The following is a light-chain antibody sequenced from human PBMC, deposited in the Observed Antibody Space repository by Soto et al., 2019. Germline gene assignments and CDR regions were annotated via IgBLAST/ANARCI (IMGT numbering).Light chain of an antibody. J-gene: IGKJ1*01. CDR2: GAL. Sequence: EIVLTQSPGTVSWSPGEGATLSGRASQSVVTSYLAWYQQKYGQSPRLLIYGALYRAPGIPDRFSGSGSGTDFTLSISRLEPEDFAVYYCQYYDDSMWTFGQGTKVDIK. CDR1: QSVVTSY. CDR3: QYYDDSMWT. V-gene: IGKV3-20*01.